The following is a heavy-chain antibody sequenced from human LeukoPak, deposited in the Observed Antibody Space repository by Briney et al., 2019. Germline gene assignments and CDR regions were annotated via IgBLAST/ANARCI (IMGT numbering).Heavy chain of an antibody. J-gene: IGHJ4*02. Sequence: GGSLRLSCVASGFTFSSYWMTWVRQAPGKGLEWVSGISPNGVITYYADSVKGRFTISRDNSKGTVYLQMNSLRPEDTAVYYCARDDAWLQYGNWGRGTLVTVSS. D-gene: IGHD5-24*01. V-gene: IGHV3-23*01. CDR3: ARDDAWLQYGN. CDR2: ISPNGVIT. CDR1: GFTFSSYW.